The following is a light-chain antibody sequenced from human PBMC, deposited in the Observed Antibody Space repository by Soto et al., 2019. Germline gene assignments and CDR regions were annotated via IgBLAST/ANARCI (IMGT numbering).Light chain of an antibody. CDR2: ATS. CDR1: QSVSSSY. CDR3: QQYGSSMWT. J-gene: IGKJ1*01. Sequence: EIVLTQSPGTLSLSPGERASLSCRASQSVSSSYLAWYQQKPGQAPRLLIYATSTRATGIPDRFSGSGSGTDFTLTISRLETEDFAVYYCQQYGSSMWTFGQGTKVESK. V-gene: IGKV3-20*01.